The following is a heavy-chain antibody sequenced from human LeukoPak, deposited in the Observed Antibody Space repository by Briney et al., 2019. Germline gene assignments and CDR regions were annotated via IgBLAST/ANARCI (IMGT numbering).Heavy chain of an antibody. CDR3: ARDTYKFNTGYYFDY. CDR2: IYHSGST. D-gene: IGHD1-14*01. V-gene: IGHV4-4*02. Sequence: GTLRLSCAASGFTFSNHGMNWVRQPPGKGLEWIGEIYHSGSTNYNPSLKSRVTISVDKSKNQFSLKLSSVTAADTAVYYCARDTYKFNTGYYFDYWGQGTLVTVSS. CDR1: GFTFSNHGM. J-gene: IGHJ4*02.